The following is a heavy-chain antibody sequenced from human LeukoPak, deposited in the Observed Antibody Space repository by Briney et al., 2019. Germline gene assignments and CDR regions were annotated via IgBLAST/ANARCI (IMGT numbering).Heavy chain of an antibody. J-gene: IGHJ6*02. CDR2: VNRDGSET. Sequence: GGSLRLSCAASGFTLSNHWMTWIRQVPGRGPEWVANVNRDGSETYYLDSVKGRFTISKDNAKNSLYLQMSSLRAEDTALYHCARNNGMDVWGQGTTVIVSS. CDR3: ARNNGMDV. V-gene: IGHV3-7*03. CDR1: GFTLSNHW.